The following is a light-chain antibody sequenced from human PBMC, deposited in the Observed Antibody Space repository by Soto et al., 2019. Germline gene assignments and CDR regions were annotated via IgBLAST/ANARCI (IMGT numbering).Light chain of an antibody. J-gene: IGKJ1*01. CDR2: GAS. Sequence: EKGMTKYPATLSVSQGDRATLYCRASQSVGSNLAWYQQKPGQAPRLLIYGASTRVTGIPARFSGSGSGTEFTLTISSLQSEDFAVYHCQQYYNWWTFGQGTKVDIK. CDR1: QSVGSN. V-gene: IGKV3-15*01. CDR3: QQYYNWWT.